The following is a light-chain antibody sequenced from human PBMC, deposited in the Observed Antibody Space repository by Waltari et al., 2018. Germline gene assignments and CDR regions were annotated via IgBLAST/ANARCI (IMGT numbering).Light chain of an antibody. CDR2: KGS. CDR3: SLYMGSGIWV. J-gene: IGLJ3*02. Sequence: QTVVTQEPSLSVSPGGTVTLTCAFTSGSVSTTSYATWYQQTPGQPPRTLVYKGSSLSSGVPDRFSGSIRGNKAALTITGAQADDESNYYCSLYMGSGIWVFGGGTKLTVL. CDR1: SGSVSTTSY. V-gene: IGLV8-61*01.